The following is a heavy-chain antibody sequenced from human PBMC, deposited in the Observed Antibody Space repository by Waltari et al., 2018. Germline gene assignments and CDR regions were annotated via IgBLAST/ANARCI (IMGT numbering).Heavy chain of an antibody. Sequence: QVQLQQWGAGLLKPSETLSLTCAVYGGSFSGYYWSWIRQPPGKGLEWIGEINHSGSTNYHPSRKSRVTISVDTSKNQFSLKLSSVTAADTAVYYCARSRRSSSRHPLDIWGQGTMVTVSS. J-gene: IGHJ3*02. CDR2: INHSGST. V-gene: IGHV4-34*01. CDR1: GGSFSGYY. D-gene: IGHD6-6*01. CDR3: ARSRRSSSRHPLDI.